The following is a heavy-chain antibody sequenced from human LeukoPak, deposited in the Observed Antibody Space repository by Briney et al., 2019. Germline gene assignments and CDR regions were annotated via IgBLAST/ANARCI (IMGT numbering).Heavy chain of an antibody. CDR2: ISYDGNNK. CDR1: GFTFRSYG. D-gene: IGHD3-22*01. J-gene: IGHJ4*02. CDR3: ARDPYNYDRSGYKLDSYFDY. V-gene: IGHV3-30*03. Sequence: GGSLRLSCAASGFTFRSYGMHWVRQAPGKGLEGVALISYDGNNKYYADSVKGRFTISRDNSKNTLYLQMNSLRAEDTAVYYCARDPYNYDRSGYKLDSYFDYWGQGTLVTVSS.